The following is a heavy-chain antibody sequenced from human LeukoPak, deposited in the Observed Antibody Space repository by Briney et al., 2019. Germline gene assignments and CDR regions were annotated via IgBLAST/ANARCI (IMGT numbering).Heavy chain of an antibody. CDR1: GGSISRYY. V-gene: IGHV4-59*08. CDR2: IYYSGST. Sequence: SETLSLTCTVSGGSISRYYWSWIRQPPGKGLEWIGYIYYSGSTNYNPSLKSRVTISVDTSKNQFSLKLSSVTAADTAVYYCARGSVVPARLGYCSGGSCQRVGWFDPWGQGTLVTVSS. D-gene: IGHD2-15*01. J-gene: IGHJ5*02. CDR3: ARGSVVPARLGYCSGGSCQRVGWFDP.